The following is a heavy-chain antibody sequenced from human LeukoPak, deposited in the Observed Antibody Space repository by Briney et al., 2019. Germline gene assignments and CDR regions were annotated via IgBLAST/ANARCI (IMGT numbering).Heavy chain of an antibody. CDR3: ARVRLYSNYFYYYGMEG. V-gene: IGHV4-61*02. Sequence: SQTLSLTCTVSGGSISSGSYYWSWIRQPAGKGLEWIGRIYTSGSTNYNPSLKSRVTISVDTSKNQFSLKLSSVTAADTAVYYCARVRLYSNYFYYYGMEGWGQGTTVTVSS. J-gene: IGHJ6*02. D-gene: IGHD4-11*01. CDR2: IYTSGST. CDR1: GGSISSGSYY.